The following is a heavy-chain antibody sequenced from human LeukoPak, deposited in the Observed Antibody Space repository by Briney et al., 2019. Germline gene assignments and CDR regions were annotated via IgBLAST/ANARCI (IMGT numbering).Heavy chain of an antibody. CDR2: IKKDGSDI. J-gene: IGHJ4*02. D-gene: IGHD3-22*01. CDR1: GFTFSSHW. V-gene: IGHV3-7*04. Sequence: GGSLTLACAASGFTFSSHWMRWVRQAPGKWLEWVACIKKDGSDIYYVDSVKGRFTISRDNATTSLYLQMNSLRAEDTAVYYCARGGWYYFDYWGQGTLVTVPS. CDR3: ARGGWYYFDY.